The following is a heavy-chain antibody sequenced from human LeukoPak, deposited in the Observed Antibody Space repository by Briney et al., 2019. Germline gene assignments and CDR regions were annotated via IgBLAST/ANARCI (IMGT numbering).Heavy chain of an antibody. CDR3: ARDAGGAFYRYFDL. CDR1: GFTFSSFA. CDR2: MSYDGSND. J-gene: IGHJ2*01. Sequence: PGGSLRLSCAASGFTFSSFAMHWVRQAPGKGLEWLAVMSYDGSNDYYAGSLKGRLSMSRDNSRNTLSLQIKSLRPDDTAVYYCARDAGGAFYRYFDLWGRGTLVTVSS. V-gene: IGHV3-30-3*01. D-gene: IGHD3-16*01.